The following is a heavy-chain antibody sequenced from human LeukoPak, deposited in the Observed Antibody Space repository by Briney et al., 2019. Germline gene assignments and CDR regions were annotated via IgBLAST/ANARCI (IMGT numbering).Heavy chain of an antibody. CDR1: GGSISSYY. J-gene: IGHJ4*02. Sequence: SETLSLTCTFSGGSISSYYWSWIRQPPGKGLECIGYIYYSGSTNYNPSLKSRVTISVHTSKNQFSLKLSSVTAADTAVYYCARMGGSGSYYLDYWGQGTLVTVSS. V-gene: IGHV4-59*08. D-gene: IGHD1-26*01. CDR3: ARMGGSGSYYLDY. CDR2: IYYSGST.